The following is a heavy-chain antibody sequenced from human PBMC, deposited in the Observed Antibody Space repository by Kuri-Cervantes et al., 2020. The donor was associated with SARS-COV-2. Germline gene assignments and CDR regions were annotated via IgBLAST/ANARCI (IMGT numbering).Heavy chain of an antibody. CDR2: INHSGST. Sequence: SETLSLTCAVYGGSFSGYYWSWIRQPPGKGLEWIGEINHSGSTNYNPSLKSRVTISVDTSKNQFSLKLSSVTAADTAVYYCARGVLMWSTPSPRFDYWGQGTRVTGYS. V-gene: IGHV4-34*01. CDR3: ARGVLMWSTPSPRFDY. D-gene: IGHD2-21*01. CDR1: GGSFSGYY. J-gene: IGHJ4*02.